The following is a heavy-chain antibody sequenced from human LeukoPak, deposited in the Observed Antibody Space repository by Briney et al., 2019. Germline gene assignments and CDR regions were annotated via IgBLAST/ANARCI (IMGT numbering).Heavy chain of an antibody. J-gene: IGHJ4*02. D-gene: IGHD3-22*01. V-gene: IGHV3-23*01. Sequence: GGSLRLSCAASGFTFSSYAMSWVRQAPGKGLEWVSAISGSGGSTYYADSVKGRFTISRDNSKNTLYLQMNSLRAEDTAVYYCAKVGLYDSSGYYFDYWGQGTLVTASS. CDR1: GFTFSSYA. CDR2: ISGSGGST. CDR3: AKVGLYDSSGYYFDY.